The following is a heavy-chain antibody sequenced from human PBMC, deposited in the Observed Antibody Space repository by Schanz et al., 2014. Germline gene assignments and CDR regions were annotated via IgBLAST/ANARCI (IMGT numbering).Heavy chain of an antibody. V-gene: IGHV4-59*08. Sequence: QVQLQESGPGLVKPSETLSLTCTVSGDSVNSNYWNWIRQSPGRGLEWIGHFYNPGSTNYNPSLKVRAPISKDSSKNPSSLKLTPVTAADTAVYFCARNKYTSGWYYFDYWGQGVLVTVSS. D-gene: IGHD6-19*01. J-gene: IGHJ4*02. CDR3: ARNKYTSGWYYFDY. CDR2: FYNPGST. CDR1: GDSVNSNY.